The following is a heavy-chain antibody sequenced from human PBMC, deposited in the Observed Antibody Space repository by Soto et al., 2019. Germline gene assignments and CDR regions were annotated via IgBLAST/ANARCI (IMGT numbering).Heavy chain of an antibody. J-gene: IGHJ6*02. CDR1: GFTFSSYG. Sequence: GSLRLSCAASGFTFSSYGMHWVRQAPGKGLEWVAVISYDGSNNYYADSVKGRFTISRVNSKNTLYLQMNSLRAEDTAVYYRAKAHRCSGGSCYPSYYYGMDVWGQGTTVTVSS. V-gene: IGHV3-30*18. CDR2: ISYDGSNN. D-gene: IGHD2-15*01. CDR3: AKAHRCSGGSCYPSYYYGMDV.